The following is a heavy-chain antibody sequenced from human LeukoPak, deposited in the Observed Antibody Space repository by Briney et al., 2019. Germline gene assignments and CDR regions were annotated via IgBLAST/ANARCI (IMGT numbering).Heavy chain of an antibody. CDR3: ARDYGDYADWFDP. V-gene: IGHV1-69*06. J-gene: IGHJ5*02. CDR1: GGTFSSYA. D-gene: IGHD4-17*01. CDR2: IIPIFGTA. Sequence: AASVKVSCKASGGTFSSYAISWVRQAPGQGLEWMGGIIPIFGTANYAQKFQGRVTITADKSTGTAYMELSSLRSEDTAVYYCARDYGDYADWFDPWGQGTLVTVSS.